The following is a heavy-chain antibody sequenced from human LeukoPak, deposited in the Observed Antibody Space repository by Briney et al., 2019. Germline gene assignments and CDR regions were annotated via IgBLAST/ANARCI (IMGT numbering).Heavy chain of an antibody. V-gene: IGHV4-4*07. Sequence: SETLSLTCTVSGGSISSYYWSWIRQPAGKGLEWIGRIYTSGSTNYNPSLKSRVTMSVDTSKNQFSLKLSSVTAADTAVYYCARDGNIAAAGLSFDPWGQGTLVTVSP. CDR1: GGSISSYY. D-gene: IGHD6-13*01. J-gene: IGHJ5*02. CDR2: IYTSGST. CDR3: ARDGNIAAAGLSFDP.